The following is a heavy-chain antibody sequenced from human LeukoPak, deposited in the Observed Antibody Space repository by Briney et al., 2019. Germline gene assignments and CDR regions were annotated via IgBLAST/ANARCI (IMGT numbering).Heavy chain of an antibody. D-gene: IGHD3-3*01. Sequence: ASVKVSCKASGYTFTGYYMHWVRQAPGQGLEWMGWINPNSGGTNYAQKFQGRVTMTRNTSISTAYMELSSLRSEDTAVYYCARGRRITIFGVVITRGWFDPWGQGTLVTVSS. CDR1: GYTFTGYY. J-gene: IGHJ5*02. CDR3: ARGRRITIFGVVITRGWFDP. V-gene: IGHV1-2*02. CDR2: INPNSGGT.